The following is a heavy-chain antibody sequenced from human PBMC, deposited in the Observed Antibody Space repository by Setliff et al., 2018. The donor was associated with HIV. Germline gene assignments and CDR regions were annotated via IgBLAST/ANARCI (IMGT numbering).Heavy chain of an antibody. V-gene: IGHV4-34*01. J-gene: IGHJ4*02. D-gene: IGHD1-26*01. Sequence: SETLSLTCAVYGESLSPYYWSWIRQPPGKGLEWIGEINPSGSNNYNPSLKSRVTLSVDTSKNQFSLKLTSVTAADTAVYYCARGLGMVESTTPFDFWGQGTLVTVSS. CDR2: INPSGSN. CDR3: ARGLGMVESTTPFDF. CDR1: GESLSPYY.